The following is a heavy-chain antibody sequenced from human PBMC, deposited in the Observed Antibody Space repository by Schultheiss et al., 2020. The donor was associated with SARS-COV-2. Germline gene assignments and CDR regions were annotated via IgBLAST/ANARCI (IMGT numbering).Heavy chain of an antibody. D-gene: IGHD2-2*01. CDR1: GYTFTGYY. V-gene: IGHV1-2*04. J-gene: IGHJ6*02. CDR2: INPNSGGT. Sequence: ASVKVSCKASGYTFTGYYMHWVRQAPGQGLEWMGWINPNSGGTNYAQKFQGWVTMTRDTSISTAYMELSRLRSDDTAVYYCARVYQLTDYYYYYGMDVWGQGTTVTVSS. CDR3: ARVYQLTDYYYYYGMDV.